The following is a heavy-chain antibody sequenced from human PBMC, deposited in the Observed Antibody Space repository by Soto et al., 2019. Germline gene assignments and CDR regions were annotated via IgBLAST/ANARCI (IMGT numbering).Heavy chain of an antibody. J-gene: IGHJ4*02. V-gene: IGHV1-46*01. CDR3: ARGDNDY. CDR1: GYTFTKYY. CDR2: IHPDGGHT. Sequence: SVKVSCKASGYTFTKYYVQWVRQAPGQGLEWMGVIHPDGGHTTYSQKFQDRVTMTRDTFTSTIYMELSSLRSEDTAAYYCARGDNDYWGQGSLVTVSS.